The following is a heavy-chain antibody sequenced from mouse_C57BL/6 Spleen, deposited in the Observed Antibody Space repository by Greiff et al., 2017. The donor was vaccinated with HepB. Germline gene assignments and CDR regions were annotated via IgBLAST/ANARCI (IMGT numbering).Heavy chain of an antibody. CDR3: ARKNYFDY. J-gene: IGHJ2*01. Sequence: EVQLQQSGGDLVKPGGSLKLSCEASGFTFSSYGMSWVRQTPDKRLEWVATISSGGSYTYYPDSVKGRFTISRDNAKNTLYLQMSSLKSEDTAMYYCARKNYFDYWGQGTTLTVSS. CDR2: ISSGGSYT. CDR1: GFTFSSYG. V-gene: IGHV5-6*01.